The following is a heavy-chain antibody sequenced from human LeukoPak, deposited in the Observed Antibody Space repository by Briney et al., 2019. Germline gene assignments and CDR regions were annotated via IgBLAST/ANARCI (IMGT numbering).Heavy chain of an antibody. CDR2: INPSGGST. CDR1: GGTFSSYA. Sequence: GASVKVSCKASGGTFSSYAVTWVRQAPGQGLEWMGIINPSGGSTSYAQRFQGRVTMTRDMSTNTVYMELSSLRSEDAAVYYCARDRVVISVLDYWGQGTLVTVSS. CDR3: ARDRVVISVLDY. J-gene: IGHJ4*02. D-gene: IGHD4-23*01. V-gene: IGHV1-46*01.